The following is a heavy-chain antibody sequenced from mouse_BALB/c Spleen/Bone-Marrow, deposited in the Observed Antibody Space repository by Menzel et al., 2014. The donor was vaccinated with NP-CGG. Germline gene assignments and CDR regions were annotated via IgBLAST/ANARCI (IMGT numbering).Heavy chain of an antibody. V-gene: IGHV5-9-4*01. D-gene: IGHD1-1*01. Sequence: EVKLQESGGGLVRPGGSLKLSCAASGFTFGSYAMSWVRQSPEKRLEWVAEISSGGNYTYYPDTVTGRFTISRDNAKNILYLEMSSLRSDDTAMYYCVRAYGSSYAMDYWGQGTSVTVSS. CDR1: GFTFGSYA. J-gene: IGHJ4*01. CDR3: VRAYGSSYAMDY. CDR2: ISSGGNYT.